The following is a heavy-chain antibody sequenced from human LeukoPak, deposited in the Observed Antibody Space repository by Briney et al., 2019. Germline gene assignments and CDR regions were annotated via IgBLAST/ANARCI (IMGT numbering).Heavy chain of an antibody. J-gene: IGHJ4*02. CDR2: ISSSSSYI. CDR1: GFTFSSYS. Sequence: KAGGSLRLSCAASGFTFSSYSMNWVRQAPGKGLEWVSSISSSSSYIYYADSVKGRFTISRDNAKNSLYLQMNSLRAEDTAVYYCARDPLYCGGDCPFDYWGQGTLVTVSS. V-gene: IGHV3-21*01. CDR3: ARDPLYCGGDCPFDY. D-gene: IGHD2-21*01.